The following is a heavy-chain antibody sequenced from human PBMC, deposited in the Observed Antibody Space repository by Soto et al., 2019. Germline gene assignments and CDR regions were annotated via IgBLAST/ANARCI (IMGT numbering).Heavy chain of an antibody. CDR3: ARHGRSASYYNHFDY. J-gene: IGHJ4*02. D-gene: IGHD3-10*01. V-gene: IGHV4-39*01. Sequence: QLQLQESGPGLVKPSETLSLACIVSGGSISSGSHYWGWVRQPPGKGLEWIGSMYYSGTTYYNPSLKSRVNISVDASKNQFSLKLSFVLAADTAVYYCARHGRSASYYNHFDYWGQGTLVTVSS. CDR1: GGSISSGSHY. CDR2: MYYSGTT.